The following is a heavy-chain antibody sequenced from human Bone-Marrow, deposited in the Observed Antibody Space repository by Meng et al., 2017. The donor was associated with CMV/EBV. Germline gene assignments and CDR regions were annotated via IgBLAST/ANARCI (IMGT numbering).Heavy chain of an antibody. J-gene: IGHJ6*02. Sequence: GESLKISCAASGFTFSSYAMHWVRQAPGKGLEWVAVISYDGSNKYYADSVKGRFTISRDNSKNTLYLQMNSLRAEDTAVYYCARPGVARTYYGMDVWGQGTTVTVSS. CDR3: ARPGVARTYYGMDV. CDR2: ISYDGSNK. CDR1: GFTFSSYA. V-gene: IGHV3-30*04. D-gene: IGHD2-15*01.